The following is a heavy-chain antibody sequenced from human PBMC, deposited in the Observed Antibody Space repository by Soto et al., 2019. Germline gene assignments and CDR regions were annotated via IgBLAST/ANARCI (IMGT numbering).Heavy chain of an antibody. CDR2: IHHSGGT. CDR1: GDSIRALYY. Sequence: SETLSVTCTVSGDSIRALYYWSWIRPPPGKGLEWIGHIHHSGGTSYNPSLKSRVTISVGTSKNQFSLKLSSVTAADTAVYYCARQWGDYVCDYWGQGTLVTVSS. J-gene: IGHJ4*02. V-gene: IGHV4-59*08. D-gene: IGHD3-16*01. CDR3: ARQWGDYVCDY.